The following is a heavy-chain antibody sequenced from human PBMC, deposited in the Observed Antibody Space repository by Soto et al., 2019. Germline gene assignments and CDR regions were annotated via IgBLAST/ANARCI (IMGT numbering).Heavy chain of an antibody. V-gene: IGHV4-34*01. D-gene: IGHD2-2*01. J-gene: IGHJ4*02. Sequence: SETLSLTCAVYGGSFSGYYWTWIRQPPGTGLEWIGEINHSGSTNYNPSLKSRVTISVDTSKNQFSLKLSSVTAADTAVYYCARDRTPEDCLTISCYVPVHWGPGILVTVSS. CDR1: GGSFSGYY. CDR2: INHSGST. CDR3: ARDRTPEDCLTISCYVPVH.